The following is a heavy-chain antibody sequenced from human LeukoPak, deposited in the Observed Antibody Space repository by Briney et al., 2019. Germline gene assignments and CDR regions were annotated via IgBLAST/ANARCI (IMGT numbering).Heavy chain of an antibody. CDR2: INPSGGST. CDR3: AREIVAALGVGYGMDV. CDR1: GYTFTSYY. D-gene: IGHD6-13*01. Sequence: ASVKVSCKASGYTFTSYYMHWVRQAPGQGLEWMGIINPSGGSTSYAQKFQGRVTMTRDTSTSTVYMELSSLRSEDTAVYYCAREIVAALGVGYGMDVWGQGTTVTVSS. J-gene: IGHJ6*02. V-gene: IGHV1-46*01.